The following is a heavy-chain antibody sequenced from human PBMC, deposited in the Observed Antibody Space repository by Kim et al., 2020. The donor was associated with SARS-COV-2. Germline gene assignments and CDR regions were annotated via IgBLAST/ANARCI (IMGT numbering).Heavy chain of an antibody. V-gene: IGHV3-23*01. CDR1: GFTFSSYA. J-gene: IGHJ4*02. Sequence: GGSLRLSCAASGFTFSSYAMSWVRQAPGKGLEWVSAISGSGGSTYYADSVKGRFTISRDNSKNTLYLQMNSLRAEDTAVYYCAKERGGIQLWQRVWDYWGQGTLVTVSS. D-gene: IGHD5-18*01. CDR2: ISGSGGST. CDR3: AKERGGIQLWQRVWDY.